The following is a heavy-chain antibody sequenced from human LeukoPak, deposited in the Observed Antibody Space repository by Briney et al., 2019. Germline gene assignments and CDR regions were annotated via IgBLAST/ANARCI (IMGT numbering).Heavy chain of an antibody. CDR1: GFTLSSYA. CDR3: AKAPVTTCSGAYCYPFDY. CDR2: ISVSGNT. V-gene: IGHV3-23*01. D-gene: IGHD2-15*01. Sequence: GGSLRLSCAASGFTLSSYAMSWVRQGPGKGLEWVSAISVSGNTYHADSVKGRFTISRDSYKNTLYLQMNSLRAEDAAVYYCAKAPVTTCSGAYCYPFDYWGQGTLVTVSS. J-gene: IGHJ4*02.